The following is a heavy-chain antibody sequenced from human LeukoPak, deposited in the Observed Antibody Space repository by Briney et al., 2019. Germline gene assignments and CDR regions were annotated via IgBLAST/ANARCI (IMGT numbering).Heavy chain of an antibody. Sequence: GRSLRLSCAASGFTFSSYAMHWVRQAPGKGLEWVAVISYDGSNKYYADSVKGRFTISRDNSKSTLYLQMNVLRAEDTAVYYCARDFVGSGIEGYWGQGTLVTVSS. CDR3: ARDFVGSGIEGY. CDR1: GFTFSSYA. V-gene: IGHV3-30*04. D-gene: IGHD3-10*01. CDR2: ISYDGSNK. J-gene: IGHJ4*02.